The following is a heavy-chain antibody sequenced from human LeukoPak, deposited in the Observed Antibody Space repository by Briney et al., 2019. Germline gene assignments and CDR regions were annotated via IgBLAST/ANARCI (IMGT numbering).Heavy chain of an antibody. D-gene: IGHD1-1*01. CDR1: GFTFDDYG. V-gene: IGHV3-20*04. J-gene: IGHJ3*01. CDR3: ASHSPRTGPDAFNV. Sequence: GGSLRLSCAASGFTFDDYGLSWVRQAPGKGLEWVSGINWNGGSTGYVDSVQGRFTISRDNAKNSMYLQMNSLRAEDTAVYYCASHSPRTGPDAFNVWGQGTMVTVSS. CDR2: INWNGGST.